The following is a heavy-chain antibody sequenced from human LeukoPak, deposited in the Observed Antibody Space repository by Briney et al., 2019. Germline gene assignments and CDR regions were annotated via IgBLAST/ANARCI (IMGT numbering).Heavy chain of an antibody. CDR3: ARDGGGLYYYYGMDV. CDR2: ISWNSGSI. V-gene: IGHV3-9*01. J-gene: IGHJ6*02. CDR1: GFTFDDYA. Sequence: GRSLRLSCAASGFTFDDYAMHWVRQAPGKGLEWVSGISWNSGSIGYADSVKGRFTISRDNAKNSLYLQMNSLRAEDTAVYYCARDGGGLYYYYGMDVWGQGTTVTVSS. D-gene: IGHD3-16*01.